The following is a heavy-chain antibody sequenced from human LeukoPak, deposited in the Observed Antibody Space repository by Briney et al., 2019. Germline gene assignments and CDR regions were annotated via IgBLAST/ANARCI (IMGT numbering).Heavy chain of an antibody. CDR3: ARHAGHPFDY. V-gene: IGHV4-59*08. J-gene: IGHJ4*02. CDR2: IYYSGST. D-gene: IGHD3-10*01. CDR1: GGSISSYY. Sequence: SETLSLTCTVSGGSISSYYWSWIRQPPGKGLEWIGYIYYSGSTNYNPSLKSRVTISVDTSKNQFSLKLSSVTAADTAVYYCARHAGHPFDYWGQGTLVTVSS.